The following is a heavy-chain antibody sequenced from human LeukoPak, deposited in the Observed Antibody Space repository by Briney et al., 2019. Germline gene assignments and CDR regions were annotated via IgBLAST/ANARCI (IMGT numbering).Heavy chain of an antibody. J-gene: IGHJ4*02. CDR3: ARRYCSGGTCYFFDS. V-gene: IGHV1-18*01. Sequence: ASVKVSCKASGYTFTSYGISWVRQAPGQGLEWMGWISAYNGNTNYAQKLQGRVTMTTDTSTSTAYMELRSLRSDDTAVYYCARRYCSGGTCYFFDSWGQGTLVTVSS. CDR2: ISAYNGNT. CDR1: GYTFTSYG. D-gene: IGHD2-15*01.